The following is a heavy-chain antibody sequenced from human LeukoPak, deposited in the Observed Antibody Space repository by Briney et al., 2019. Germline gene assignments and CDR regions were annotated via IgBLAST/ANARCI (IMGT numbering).Heavy chain of an antibody. CDR2: MNPNSGNT. V-gene: IGHV1-8*01. J-gene: IGHJ6*02. CDR3: ARDLYYYYYYGMDV. Sequence: ASVKVSFNSSGYTFTSYDINWVRQATGQGLEWMGWMNPNSGNTGYAQKFQGRVTMTRNTFISTAYMELSSLRSEDTAVYYCARDLYYYYYYGMDVWGQGTTVTVSS. CDR1: GYTFTSYD.